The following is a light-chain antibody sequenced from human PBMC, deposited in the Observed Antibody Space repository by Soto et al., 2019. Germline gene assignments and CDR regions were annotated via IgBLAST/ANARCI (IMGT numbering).Light chain of an antibody. J-gene: IGKJ4*01. V-gene: IGKV1-33*01. CDR3: QHYDNFTLT. CDR1: RDITNY. Sequence: IQMTESPSSMSASGGDRVTITCQASRDITNYLNWYQQKPGKAPKLLIYDASNLETGVPSRFSGSGSGSDFTFTISSLKNEDIATYYCQHYDNFTLTFGGGTKVDIK. CDR2: DAS.